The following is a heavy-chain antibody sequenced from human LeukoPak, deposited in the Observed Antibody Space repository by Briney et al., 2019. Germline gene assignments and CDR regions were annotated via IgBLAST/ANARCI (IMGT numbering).Heavy chain of an antibody. CDR1: GYTFTSYG. V-gene: IGHV1-18*01. Sequence: ASVKVSCKASGYTFTSYGISWVRQAPGQGLEWMGWISAYNGNTNYAQKLQGRVTMTTDTSTSIAYMELRSLRSDDTAVYYCARTSRRYDAGNWFDPWGQGTLVTVSS. J-gene: IGHJ5*02. D-gene: IGHD2-2*01. CDR3: ARTSRRYDAGNWFDP. CDR2: ISAYNGNT.